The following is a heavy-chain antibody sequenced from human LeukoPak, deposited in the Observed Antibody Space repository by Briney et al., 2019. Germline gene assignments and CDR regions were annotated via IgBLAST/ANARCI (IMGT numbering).Heavy chain of an antibody. D-gene: IGHD6-13*01. CDR1: GGTFSSYA. CDR3: ARGGAGMGYYYYGMDV. CDR2: IIPILGIA. V-gene: IGHV1-69*04. J-gene: IGHJ6*02. Sequence: GASVKVSCKASGGTFSSYAISWVRQAPGQGLEWMGRIIPILGIANYAQKFQGRVTTTADKSTSTAYMELSSLRSEDTAVYYCARGGAGMGYYYYGMDVWGQGTTVTVSS.